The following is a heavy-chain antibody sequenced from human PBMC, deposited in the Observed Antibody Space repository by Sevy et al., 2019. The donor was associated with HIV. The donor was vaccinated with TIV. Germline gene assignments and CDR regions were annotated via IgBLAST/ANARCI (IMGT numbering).Heavy chain of an antibody. J-gene: IGHJ3*02. D-gene: IGHD6-13*01. Sequence: GESLKISCKGSGYSFTSYWIGWVRQMPGKGLEWMGIIYPGDSDTRYSPSFQGQVTISADKSISTAYLQWSSLKASDTAMYYCARSVSGSSWYDAFDIWGQGAMVTVSS. CDR3: ARSVSGSSWYDAFDI. V-gene: IGHV5-51*01. CDR1: GYSFTSYW. CDR2: IYPGDSDT.